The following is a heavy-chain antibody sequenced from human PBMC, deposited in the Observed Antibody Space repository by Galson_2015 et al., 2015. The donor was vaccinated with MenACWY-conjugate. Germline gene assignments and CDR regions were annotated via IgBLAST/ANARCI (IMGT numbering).Heavy chain of an antibody. CDR1: GFTFRRYW. J-gene: IGHJ6*02. V-gene: IGHV3-74*01. Sequence: LRLSCAASGFTFRRYWMHWVRQAPGKGLVWVSRINSDGSSTSYADSVKGRFTISRDNAKNTLYLQMNSLRAEDTAVYYCARVERVSLDREQQLTYYYYGMDVWGQGTTVTVSS. CDR3: ARVERVSLDREQQLTYYYYGMDV. D-gene: IGHD6-13*01. CDR2: INSDGSST.